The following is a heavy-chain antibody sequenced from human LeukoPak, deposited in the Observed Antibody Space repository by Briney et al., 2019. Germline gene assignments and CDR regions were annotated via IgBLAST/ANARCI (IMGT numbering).Heavy chain of an antibody. CDR2: ISAYNGNT. Sequence: GASVKVSCKASGYTFTGYGICWVRQAPGQGLEWMGWISAYNGNTNYAQKLQGRVTMTTDTATSTAYMELRSLRSDDTAVYCFAREQYYGYPGDYWGQGTLVTVSS. CDR3: AREQYYGYPGDY. CDR1: GYTFTGYG. J-gene: IGHJ4*02. V-gene: IGHV1-18*01. D-gene: IGHD2/OR15-2a*01.